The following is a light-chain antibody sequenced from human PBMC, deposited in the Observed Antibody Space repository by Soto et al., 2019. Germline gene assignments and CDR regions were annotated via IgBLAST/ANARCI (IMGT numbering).Light chain of an antibody. V-gene: IGKV3-20*01. CDR1: QSVSSNY. CDR3: QQYGSSLYT. J-gene: IGKJ2*01. Sequence: EIVLTQSPGTLSLSPGERATLSCRASQSVSSNYLAWYQQKPGQAPRLLMYGASSRATGIPDRFSGSGSGTNFTLTNSRLEPEDFAVYYCQQYGSSLYTFGQGTKLEIK. CDR2: GAS.